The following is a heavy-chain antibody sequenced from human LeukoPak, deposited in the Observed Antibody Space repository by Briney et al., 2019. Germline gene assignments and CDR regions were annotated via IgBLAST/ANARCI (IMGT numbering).Heavy chain of an antibody. J-gene: IGHJ6*02. CDR2: ITPLFGTA. Sequence: SVKVSCKASGGTFSKYTISWVRQRPGQGLEWMGGITPLFGTANYAQKFQGRVTITADESASTAYMELSSLRSEDTAVYYCARGAYYYDSSGYYSPLQYYYYGMDVWGQGTTVTVSS. CDR1: GGTFSKYT. V-gene: IGHV1-69*13. CDR3: ARGAYYYDSSGYYSPLQYYYYGMDV. D-gene: IGHD3-22*01.